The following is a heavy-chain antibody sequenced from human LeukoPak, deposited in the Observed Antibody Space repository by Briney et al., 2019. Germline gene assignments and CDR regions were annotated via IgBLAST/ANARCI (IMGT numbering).Heavy chain of an antibody. J-gene: IGHJ1*01. V-gene: IGHV6-1*01. Sequence: SHTLSLTCAISGDSVSSNSAAWNWIRQSPSRGLEWLGRIYYRSKWYNDYAVSVKSRITINPDTSKNQFSLQLNSVTPEDTAVYYCARDVVWGSSIGGYFQHWGQGTLVTVSS. CDR2: IYYRSKWYN. CDR3: ARDVVWGSSIGGYFQH. D-gene: IGHD3-16*01. CDR1: GDSVSSNSAA.